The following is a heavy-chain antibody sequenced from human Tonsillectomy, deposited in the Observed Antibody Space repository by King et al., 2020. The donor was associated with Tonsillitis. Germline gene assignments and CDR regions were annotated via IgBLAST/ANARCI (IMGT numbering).Heavy chain of an antibody. D-gene: IGHD3-22*01. Sequence: LQLQESGPGLVKPSETLSLTCTVSGGSISSSSYYWGWIRQPPGKGLEWIGSIYYSGSTYYNPSLKSRVTISVDTSKNQFSLKLSSVTAADTAVYYCATGPYYYGSSGYYYGQSDAFDIWGQGTMVTVSS. CDR1: GGSISSSSYY. V-gene: IGHV4-39*01. J-gene: IGHJ3*02. CDR3: ATGPYYYGSSGYYYGQSDAFDI. CDR2: IYYSGST.